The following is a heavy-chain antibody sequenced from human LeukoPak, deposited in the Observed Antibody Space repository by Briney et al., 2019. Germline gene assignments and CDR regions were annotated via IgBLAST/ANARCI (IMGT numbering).Heavy chain of an antibody. V-gene: IGHV3-30*04. CDR2: ISHDGSVE. CDR1: GFTFSSYA. Sequence: PGRSLRLSCEASGFTFSSYAMHWFRQAPGKGLEWVAMISHDGSVEYYLDSVKGRLTISRDDSKNTLYLQMNSLTTEDTAIYYCAKDWGASGWYNWFDPWGQGTQVTVSS. D-gene: IGHD6-19*01. CDR3: AKDWGASGWYNWFDP. J-gene: IGHJ5*02.